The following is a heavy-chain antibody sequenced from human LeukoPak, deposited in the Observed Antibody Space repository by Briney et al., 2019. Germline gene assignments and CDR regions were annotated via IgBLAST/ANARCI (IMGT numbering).Heavy chain of an antibody. CDR3: ARDRIAAAGSYYYYYMDV. CDR2: IYTSGST. D-gene: IGHD6-13*01. Sequence: PSQTLSLTCTVSGGSISSGSYYWSWIRQPAGKGLEWIGRIYTSGSTNYNPSLKSRVTISVDTSKNQFSLKLSSVTAADTAVYYCARDRIAAAGSYYYYYMDVWGKGTTVTISS. CDR1: GGSISSGSYY. V-gene: IGHV4-61*02. J-gene: IGHJ6*03.